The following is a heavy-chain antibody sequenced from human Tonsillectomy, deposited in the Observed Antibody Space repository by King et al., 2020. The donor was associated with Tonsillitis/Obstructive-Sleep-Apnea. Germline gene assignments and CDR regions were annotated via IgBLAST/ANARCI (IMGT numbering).Heavy chain of an antibody. J-gene: IGHJ6*03. V-gene: IGHV2-26*01. CDR3: ARIEDTAMASYYYYYYMDV. CDR2: IFSNDEK. CDR1: GFSLSNARMG. D-gene: IGHD5-18*01. Sequence: VTLKESGPVLVKPTETLTLTCTVSGFSLSNARMGVSWIRQPPGKALEWLAHIFSNDEKSYSTSLKSRLTISKDTSKSQVVLTMTNMDPVDTGTYYCARIEDTAMASYYYYYYMDVWGKGTTVTVSS.